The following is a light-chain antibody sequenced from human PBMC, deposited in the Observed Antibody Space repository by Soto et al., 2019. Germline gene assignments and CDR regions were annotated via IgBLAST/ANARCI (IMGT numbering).Light chain of an antibody. V-gene: IGKV3D-15*01. J-gene: IGKJ3*01. Sequence: EIVMTQSPATLSVSPGERATLSCRASQSVSSNLAWYQQKPGQAPRLLIYGASIRATGIPARFSGSGSWTDFSLTISSLQSEDLTVYYCQQYNNWPDGEFLVATFGPGTKVGIK. CDR2: GAS. CDR3: QQYNNWPDGEFLVAT. CDR1: QSVSSN.